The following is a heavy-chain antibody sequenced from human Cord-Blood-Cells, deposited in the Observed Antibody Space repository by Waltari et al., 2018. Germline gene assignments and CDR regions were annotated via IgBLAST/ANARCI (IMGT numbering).Heavy chain of an antibody. V-gene: IGHV3-48*03. CDR1: GFTFSSYE. J-gene: IGHJ3*02. CDR2: ISSSGSTI. D-gene: IGHD2-21*02. CDR3: AGDKYCGGDCYSGGDAFDI. Sequence: EVQLVESGGGLVQPGGSLRLSCAASGFTFSSYEMNWVRQAPGKGLEWVSYISSSGSTIYYADSVKGRFTISRDNAKNSLYLQMNSLGAEDTAVYYCAGDKYCGGDCYSGGDAFDIWGQGTMVTVSS.